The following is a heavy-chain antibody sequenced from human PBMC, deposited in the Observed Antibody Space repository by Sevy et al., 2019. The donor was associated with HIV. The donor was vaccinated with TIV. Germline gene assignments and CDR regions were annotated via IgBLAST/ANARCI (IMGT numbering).Heavy chain of an antibody. V-gene: IGHV3-21*01. J-gene: IGHJ4*02. CDR3: VYGSWTRPPDY. D-gene: IGHD3-10*01. Sequence: GESLKISCAASGFTFSSYSMNWVRQAPGNGLEWVSSVSSSRSYIYYADSVKRRFTISNDNAKNSLYPQMNSLRAEDTAVYYCVYGSWTRPPDYWGQGTLVTVSS. CDR1: GFTFSSYS. CDR2: VSSSRSYI.